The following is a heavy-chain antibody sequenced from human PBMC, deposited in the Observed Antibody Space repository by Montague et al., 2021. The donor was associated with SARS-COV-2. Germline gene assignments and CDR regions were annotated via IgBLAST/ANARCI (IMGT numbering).Heavy chain of an antibody. D-gene: IGHD6-19*01. CDR2: ITSRSSDT. Sequence: SLRLSCAGSGFTFSSYTMNWVRQVPGKGLEWVSSITSRSSDTFYADSVKGRFTISRDNAKNSLYLQMNSLRAEDTAVYYCAREKGIAVAGTDYWGQGTLLTVSS. V-gene: IGHV3-21*01. CDR1: GFTFSSYT. J-gene: IGHJ4*02. CDR3: AREKGIAVAGTDY.